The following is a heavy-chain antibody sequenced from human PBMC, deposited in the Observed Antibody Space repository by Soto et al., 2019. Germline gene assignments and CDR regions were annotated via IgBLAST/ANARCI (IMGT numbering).Heavy chain of an antibody. J-gene: IGHJ3*02. D-gene: IGHD1-26*01. V-gene: IGHV3-30-3*01. Sequence: GGSLRLSCAASGFTFSSYAMHWVRQAPGKGLEWVAVISYDGSNKYYADSVKGRFTISRDNSKNTLYLQMNSLRAEDTAVYYCARDKSWELLWGAFDIWGQGTMVT. CDR1: GFTFSSYA. CDR3: ARDKSWELLWGAFDI. CDR2: ISYDGSNK.